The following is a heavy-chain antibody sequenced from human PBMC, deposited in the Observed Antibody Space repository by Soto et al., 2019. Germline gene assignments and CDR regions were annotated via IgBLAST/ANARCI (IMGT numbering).Heavy chain of an antibody. Sequence: GGSLRLSCAASRFTFSSYWMSWVRQAPGKGLEWVANIKQDGNEKYYVDSVKGRFTISRDNARNSLYLQMNSLRAEDTAVYFCARDFGRPVEQWLASDFWGQGTLVTVSS. CDR1: RFTFSSYW. CDR2: IKQDGNEK. D-gene: IGHD6-19*01. J-gene: IGHJ4*02. CDR3: ARDFGRPVEQWLASDF. V-gene: IGHV3-7*01.